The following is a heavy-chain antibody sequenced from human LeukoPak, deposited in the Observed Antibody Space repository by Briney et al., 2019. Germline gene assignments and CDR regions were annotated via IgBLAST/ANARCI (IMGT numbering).Heavy chain of an antibody. CDR1: GFTVSSNY. CDR2: IYSGGST. J-gene: IGHJ4*02. D-gene: IGHD2-8*01. Sequence: GGSLRLSXAASGFTVSSNYMSWVRQAPGKGLEWVSVIYSGGSTYYADSVKGRFTISRDNSKNTLYLQMNSLRAEDTAVYYCARGDGLMVYAIEAFDYWGQGTLVTVSS. CDR3: ARGDGLMVYAIEAFDY. V-gene: IGHV3-53*01.